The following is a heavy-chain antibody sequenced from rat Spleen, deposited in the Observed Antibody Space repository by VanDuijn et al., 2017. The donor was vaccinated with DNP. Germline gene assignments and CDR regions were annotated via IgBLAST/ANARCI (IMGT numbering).Heavy chain of an antibody. CDR2: ISYSGST. Sequence: EVQLQESGPGLVKPSQSLSLTCSVTGYSITSNYWGWIRKFPGNKMEWMGYISYSGSTSYNPSLKSRISITRDTSKNQFFLQLNSVTTEDTATYYCASRPPPTRGPFDYWGQGVTVTVSS. CDR3: ASRPPPTRGPFDY. D-gene: IGHD1-4*01. J-gene: IGHJ2*01. CDR1: GYSITSNY. V-gene: IGHV3-1*01.